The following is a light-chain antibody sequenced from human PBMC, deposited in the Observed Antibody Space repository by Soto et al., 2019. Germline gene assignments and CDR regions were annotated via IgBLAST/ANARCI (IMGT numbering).Light chain of an antibody. V-gene: IGKV3D-15*01. CDR3: HQYYNWPRT. Sequence: EIVMTQSPVTLSVSQGERATLSCRASQTVTTYLAWYQQKPGQAPRLVIHGASTRATDFPARFSGSGSGTEFTLTISSLQSEDIAVYYCHQYYNWPRTFGQGTMVDI. CDR2: GAS. CDR1: QTVTTY. J-gene: IGKJ1*01.